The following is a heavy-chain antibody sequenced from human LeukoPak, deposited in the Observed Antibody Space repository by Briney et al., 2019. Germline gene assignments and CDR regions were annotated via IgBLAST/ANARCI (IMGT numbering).Heavy chain of an antibody. CDR3: ARGRQGLVVVITKDLDY. Sequence: GASVKVSCKASGYTFTSYDINWVRQATGQGLEWMGWMNPNSGNTGYAQKFQGRVTMTRNTSISTAYMELSSLRPEDTAVYYCARGRQGLVVVITKDLDYWGQGTLVTVSS. D-gene: IGHD3-22*01. J-gene: IGHJ4*02. CDR1: GYTFTSYD. CDR2: MNPNSGNT. V-gene: IGHV1-8*01.